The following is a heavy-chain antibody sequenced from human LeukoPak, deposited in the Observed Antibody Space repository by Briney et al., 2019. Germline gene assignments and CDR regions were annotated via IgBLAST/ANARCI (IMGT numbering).Heavy chain of an antibody. Sequence: TGGSLRLSCAASGFTFSSYGMHWVRQAPGKGLEWVAFIRYDGSNKYYADSVKGRFTISRDNSKNTLYLQMNSLRAEDTAVYYCAKDSNYDFWSGYSFDYWGQGTLVTVSS. J-gene: IGHJ4*02. CDR1: GFTFSSYG. CDR3: AKDSNYDFWSGYSFDY. CDR2: IRYDGSNK. D-gene: IGHD3-3*01. V-gene: IGHV3-30*02.